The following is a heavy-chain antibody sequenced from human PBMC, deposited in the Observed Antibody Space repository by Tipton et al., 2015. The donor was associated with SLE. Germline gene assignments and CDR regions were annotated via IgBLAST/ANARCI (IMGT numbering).Heavy chain of an antibody. CDR3: TTKYLYCSGGSCLFDP. D-gene: IGHD2-15*01. J-gene: IGHJ5*02. Sequence: SLRLSCEASGFTFTNAWMSWVRQAPGKGLEWVGLIKSKSDGGTTDYAAPVKDGFTISRDDSKNTLYLQMSSLKTEDTAMYYCTTKYLYCSGGSCLFDPWGQGTLVTVSS. V-gene: IGHV3-15*01. CDR1: GFTFTNAW. CDR2: IKSKSDGGTT.